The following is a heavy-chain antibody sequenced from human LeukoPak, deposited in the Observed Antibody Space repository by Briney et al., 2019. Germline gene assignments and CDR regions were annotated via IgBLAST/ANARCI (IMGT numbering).Heavy chain of an antibody. J-gene: IGHJ4*02. CDR1: GGSISSGSCY. CDR2: IYTSGST. CDR3: AGGTCSGGSCYSLGGIDY. Sequence: SETLSLTCTVSGGSISSGSCYWSRIRQPAGKGLEWIGRIYTSGSTNYNPSLKSRVTISVDTSKNQFSLKLSSVTAADTAVYYCAGGTCSGGSCYSLGGIDYWGQGTLVTVSS. D-gene: IGHD2-15*01. V-gene: IGHV4-61*02.